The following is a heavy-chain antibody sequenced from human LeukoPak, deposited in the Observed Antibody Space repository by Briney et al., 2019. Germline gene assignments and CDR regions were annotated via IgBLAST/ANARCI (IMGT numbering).Heavy chain of an antibody. J-gene: IGHJ5*02. CDR2: IIAILGIA. CDR3: LRNYCSGQNWFDP. Sequence: SLKVSCKASGGTFSSYAISWVRQAPGQGLEWMGRIIAILGIANYAQKFQGRVTITADKSTSTAYMELSSLRSEDTAVYYCLRNYCSGQNWFDPWGQGTLVTVSS. CDR1: GGTFSSYA. V-gene: IGHV1-69*04. D-gene: IGHD3-10*01.